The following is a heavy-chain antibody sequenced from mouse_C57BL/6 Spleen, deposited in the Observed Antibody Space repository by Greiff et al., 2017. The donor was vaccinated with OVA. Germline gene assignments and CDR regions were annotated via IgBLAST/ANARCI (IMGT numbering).Heavy chain of an antibody. CDR2: INYDGSST. CDR1: GFTFSDYY. J-gene: IGHJ4*01. V-gene: IGHV5-16*01. D-gene: IGHD6-1*01. Sequence: EVKLVESEGGLVQPGSSMKLSCTASGFTFSDYYMAWVRQVPEKGLEWVANINYDGSSTYYLDSLKSRFIISRDNAKNILYLQMSSLKSEDTATYYCARASDFYYAMDYWGQGTSVTVSS. CDR3: ARASDFYYAMDY.